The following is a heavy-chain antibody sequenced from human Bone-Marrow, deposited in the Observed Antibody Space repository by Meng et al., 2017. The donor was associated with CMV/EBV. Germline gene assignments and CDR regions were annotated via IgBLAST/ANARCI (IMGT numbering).Heavy chain of an antibody. J-gene: IGHJ4*02. CDR2: ISSSSSYI. V-gene: IGHV3-21*01. D-gene: IGHD3-22*01. CDR3: ARASEGDSSGYYYVARVSDY. Sequence: GESLKISCAASGFTFDDYGMSWVRQAPGKGLEWVSSISSSSSYIYYADSVKGRFTISRDNAENSLYLQMNSLRVEDTAVYYCARASEGDSSGYYYVARVSDYWGQGKRVTGAS. CDR1: GFTFDDYG.